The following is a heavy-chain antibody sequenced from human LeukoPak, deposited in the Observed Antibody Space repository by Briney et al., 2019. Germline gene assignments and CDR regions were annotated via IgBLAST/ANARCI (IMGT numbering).Heavy chain of an antibody. CDR2: ISSSGSTI. J-gene: IGHJ6*04. CDR3: AELGITMIGGV. Sequence: PGGSLRLSCATSGFTFSSYETNWVRQAPGEGLGWVSYISSSGSTIYYADSVKGRFTISRDNAKNSLYLQMNSLRAEDTAVYYCAELGITMIGGVWGKGTTVTISS. CDR1: GFTFSSYE. D-gene: IGHD3-10*02. V-gene: IGHV3-48*03.